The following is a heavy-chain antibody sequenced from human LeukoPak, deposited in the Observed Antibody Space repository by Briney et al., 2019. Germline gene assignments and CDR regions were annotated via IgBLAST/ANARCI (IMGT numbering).Heavy chain of an antibody. CDR2: IGGSGGST. CDR3: AKDAGYSSGWPDY. CDR1: GFTFSSYA. D-gene: IGHD6-19*01. V-gene: IGHV3-23*01. Sequence: GGSLRLSCAASGFTFSSYAMTWVRQAPGKGLDWGSAIGGSGGSTYYADSVKGRFTISRDNSKNTLYLQMNSLRAEDTAVYYCAKDAGYSSGWPDYWGQGSLVTVSS. J-gene: IGHJ4*02.